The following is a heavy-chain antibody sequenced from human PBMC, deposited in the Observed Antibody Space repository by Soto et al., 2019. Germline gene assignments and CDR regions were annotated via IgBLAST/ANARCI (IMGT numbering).Heavy chain of an antibody. D-gene: IGHD4-17*01. CDR2: GSYSGTT. V-gene: IGHV4-61*01. CDR3: ARGAAVTQYDC. Sequence: QVQLQESGPGLVKPSETLSLTCTVSGFSVNSGSFYWAWIRQPPGKGLEWIGFGSYSGTTNYKPYLKGRVTISVDTSRSQISMKVTSLTAADTAVYYCARGAAVTQYDCWGQGTLVTVSS. J-gene: IGHJ4*02. CDR1: GFSVNSGSFY.